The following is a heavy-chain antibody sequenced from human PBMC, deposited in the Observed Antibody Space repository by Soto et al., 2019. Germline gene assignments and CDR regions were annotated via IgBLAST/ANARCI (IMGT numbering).Heavy chain of an antibody. CDR3: ARARQFCSGNSCYLDP. Sequence: SETLSLTCAVSGDSVSSTNWWNWVRQSPGKGLEWIAEIHHDGRTNYNPSFKSRVPISIDKSNNHFSLQLSSVAAADTAIYHCARARQFCSGNSCYLDPWGRGALVTVSS. D-gene: IGHD2-15*01. V-gene: IGHV4-4*02. CDR1: GDSVSSTNW. CDR2: IHHDGRT. J-gene: IGHJ5*02.